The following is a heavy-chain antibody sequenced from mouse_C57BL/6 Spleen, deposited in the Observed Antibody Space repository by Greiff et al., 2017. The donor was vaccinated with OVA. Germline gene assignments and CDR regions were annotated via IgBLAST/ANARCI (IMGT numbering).Heavy chain of an antibody. CDR2: ISYDGSN. J-gene: IGHJ4*01. CDR1: GYSITSGYY. Sequence: EVKVEESGPGLVKPSQSLSLTCSVTGYSITSGYYWNWIRQFPGNKLEWMGYISYDGSNNYNPSLKNRISITRDTSKNQFFLKLNSVTTEDTATYYCARVDGYPYAMDYWGQGTSVTVSS. D-gene: IGHD2-3*01. V-gene: IGHV3-6*01. CDR3: ARVDGYPYAMDY.